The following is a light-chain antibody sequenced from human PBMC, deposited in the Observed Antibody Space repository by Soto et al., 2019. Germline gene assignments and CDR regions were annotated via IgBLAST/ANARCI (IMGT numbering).Light chain of an antibody. Sequence: IQVTQSPSSLSASVGDRVTITCRTSQGIRSALGLYQQKPGKVPKLLIYAASTLQNGVPSRISGSGSGTDFTLTIDSLQPEDFATYYCQQSYSRVTFGQGTKVDNK. V-gene: IGKV1-39*01. CDR2: AAS. J-gene: IGKJ1*01. CDR1: QGIRSA. CDR3: QQSYSRVT.